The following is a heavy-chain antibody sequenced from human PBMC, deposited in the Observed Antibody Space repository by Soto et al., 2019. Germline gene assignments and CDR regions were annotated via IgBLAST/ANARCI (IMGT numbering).Heavy chain of an antibody. D-gene: IGHD3-22*01. CDR1: GGTFSSYA. CDR3: AMYSLSNYYDSSCYTSHFDH. J-gene: IGHJ4*02. CDR2: IIPIFGTA. V-gene: IGHV1-69*06. Sequence: ASVKVSCKASGGTFSSYAISWVRQAPGQGLEWMGGIIPIFGTANYAQKFQGRVTITADKSTSTAYMELSSLRSEDTAVYYWAMYSLSNYYDSSCYTSHFDHWGQGILVTASS.